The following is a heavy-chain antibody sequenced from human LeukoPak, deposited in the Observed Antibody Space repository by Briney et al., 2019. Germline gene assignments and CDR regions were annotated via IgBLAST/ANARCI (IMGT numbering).Heavy chain of an antibody. CDR1: GYTFTSYY. D-gene: IGHD1-14*01. V-gene: IGHV1-46*01. J-gene: IGHJ6*03. Sequence: GASVKVSCKASGYTFTSYYMHWVRQAPGQGLEWMGIINPSGGSTSYAQKFQGRVTMTRDMSTSTVYMELSSLRSEDTAVYYCARGAGYRNPYYYYYMDVWGKGTTVTVSS. CDR2: INPSGGST. CDR3: ARGAGYRNPYYYYYMDV.